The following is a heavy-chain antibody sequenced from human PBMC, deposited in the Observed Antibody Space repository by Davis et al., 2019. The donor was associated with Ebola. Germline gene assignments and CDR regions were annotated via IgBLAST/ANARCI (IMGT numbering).Heavy chain of an antibody. CDR1: GGSISYYY. J-gene: IGHJ6*02. CDR2: IYYSGST. Sequence: SETLSLTCTVSGGSISYYYWNWIRQAPGKGLEWIGDIYYSGSTNYNPSLKSRVTISVDTSKNQFSLNLRSVTAADTAIYYCARDFWNGYPGAYGLDVWGRGTTVTVTS. D-gene: IGHD3-3*01. CDR3: ARDFWNGYPGAYGLDV. V-gene: IGHV4-59*01.